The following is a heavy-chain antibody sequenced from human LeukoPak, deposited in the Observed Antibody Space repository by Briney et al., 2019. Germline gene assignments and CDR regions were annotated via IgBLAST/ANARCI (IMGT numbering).Heavy chain of an antibody. CDR2: IYYSGST. CDR1: GGSVSSGGYY. V-gene: IGHV4-31*03. CDR3: ARNGYSYGYGFDY. D-gene: IGHD5-18*01. Sequence: SETLSLTCTVSGGSVSSGGYYWGWIRQHPGTGLEWVGYIYYSGSTYYNPSLKSRVTISVDTSKNQFSLKLSSVTAADTAVYYCARNGYSYGYGFDYWGQGTLVTVSS. J-gene: IGHJ4*02.